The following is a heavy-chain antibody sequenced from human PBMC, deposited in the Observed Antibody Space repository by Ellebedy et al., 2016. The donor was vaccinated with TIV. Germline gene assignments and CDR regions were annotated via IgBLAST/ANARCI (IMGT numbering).Heavy chain of an antibody. Sequence: GESLKISCAASGFTFSGYWMSWVRQAPGKGLEWVANIKSDGSDKYYVDSVKGRFTISRDNAKNSLYLQINSLRAEDTAGYYCVRGGGALDFWGQGTLVTVSS. J-gene: IGHJ4*02. CDR1: GFTFSGYW. V-gene: IGHV3-7*01. CDR3: VRGGGALDF. D-gene: IGHD3-16*01. CDR2: IKSDGSDK.